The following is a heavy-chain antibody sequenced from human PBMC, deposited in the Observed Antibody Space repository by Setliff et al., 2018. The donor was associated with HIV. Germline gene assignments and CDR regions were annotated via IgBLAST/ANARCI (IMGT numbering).Heavy chain of an antibody. CDR3: AHMYSSSWYLSPSEHFRH. CDR1: GFSLSTSGVG. CDR2: IYWDNDR. Sequence: SGPTLVNPTQTLALTCTVSGFSLSTSGVGVGWIRQPPGKALEWLALIYWDNDRRYSPSLKSRLTITKDTSRDQVVLTMTNMDPVDTATYYCAHMYSSSWYLSPSEHFRHWGQGTLVTVSS. J-gene: IGHJ1*01. V-gene: IGHV2-5*02. D-gene: IGHD6-13*01.